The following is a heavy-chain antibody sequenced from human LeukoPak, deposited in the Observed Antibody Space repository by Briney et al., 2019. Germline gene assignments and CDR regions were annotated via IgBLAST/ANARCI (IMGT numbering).Heavy chain of an antibody. CDR3: ARIVGAIAQNWFDP. CDR2: ISYDGSNK. J-gene: IGHJ5*02. D-gene: IGHD1-26*01. V-gene: IGHV3-30*04. Sequence: GGSLRLSCAASGFTFSSYAMHWVRQAPGKGLEWVAVISYDGSNKYYADSVKGRFTISRDNSKNTLYLQMNSLRAEDTAVYYCARIVGAIAQNWFDPWGQGTLVTVSS. CDR1: GFTFSSYA.